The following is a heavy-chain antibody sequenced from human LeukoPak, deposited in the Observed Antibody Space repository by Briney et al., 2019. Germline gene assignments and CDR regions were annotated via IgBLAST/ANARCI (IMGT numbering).Heavy chain of an antibody. V-gene: IGHV1-69*13. CDR2: IIPIFGTA. D-gene: IGHD3-22*01. Sequence: TSVKVSCKASGGTFSSYAISWVRQAPGQGLEWMGGIIPIFGTANYAQKFQGRVTITADESTSTAYMELSSLRSEDTAVYYCARDRHPRDPKGAYYDSSGYYYFDYWGQGTLVTVSS. CDR1: GGTFSSYA. J-gene: IGHJ4*02. CDR3: ARDRHPRDPKGAYYDSSGYYYFDY.